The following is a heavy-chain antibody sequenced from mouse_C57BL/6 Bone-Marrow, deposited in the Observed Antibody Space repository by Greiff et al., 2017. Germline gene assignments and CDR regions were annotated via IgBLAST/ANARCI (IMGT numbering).Heavy chain of an antibody. D-gene: IGHD2-5*01. CDR3: ARPYYSNYWYFDV. V-gene: IGHV1-55*01. Sequence: QVQLKQPGAELVKPGASVKMSCKSSGYTFTSYWITWVKQRPGQGLEWIGDIYPGSGSTNYNEKFKSKATLTVDTSSSTAYMQLSSLTSEDSAVYYCARPYYSNYWYFDVWGTGTTVTVSS. J-gene: IGHJ1*03. CDR1: GYTFTSYW. CDR2: IYPGSGST.